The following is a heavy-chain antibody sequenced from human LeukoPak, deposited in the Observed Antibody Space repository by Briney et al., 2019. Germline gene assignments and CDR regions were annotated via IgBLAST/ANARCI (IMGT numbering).Heavy chain of an antibody. J-gene: IGHJ4*02. CDR3: TRDHCSGDNCPSFDY. V-gene: IGHV1-18*04. CDR1: GYTFTSFG. D-gene: IGHD2-15*01. Sequence: GASVKVSCKPSGYTFTSFGISWVRQAPGQGLEWMGWIGAYNGDTNYAQKFQGRVTMTTDTSTSTAYMDLSSLRSDDTAVYYCTRDHCSGDNCPSFDYWGQGTLVTVSS. CDR2: IGAYNGDT.